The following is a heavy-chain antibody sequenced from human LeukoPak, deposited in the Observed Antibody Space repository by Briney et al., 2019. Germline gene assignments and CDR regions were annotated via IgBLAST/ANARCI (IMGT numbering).Heavy chain of an antibody. CDR2: IKQDGSEK. V-gene: IGHV3-7*01. D-gene: IGHD2-21*01. J-gene: IGHJ4*02. CDR3: ARDPVQYCVGDCYYDY. CDR1: GFTFSSYW. Sequence: PGGSLRLSCAASGFTFSSYWMSWVRQAPGKGLEWVANIKQDGSEKYYVDSVKGRFTISRDNAKNSLYLQMNSLRAEDTAVYYCARDPVQYCVGDCYYDYWGQGTLVTVSS.